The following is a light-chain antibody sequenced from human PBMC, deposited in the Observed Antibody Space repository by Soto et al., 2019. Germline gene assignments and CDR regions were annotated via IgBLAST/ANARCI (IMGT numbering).Light chain of an antibody. CDR1: SSDDGGYNH. CDR3: CSYTSLSTAV. Sequence: QSVLTQPASVSGSPGQSITISCTGTSSDDGGYNHVSWYQHSPGKAPKLILFAVSDRPSGVSHRFSGSKSGNTASLTISGLQAEDEADYYCCSYTSLSTAVFGGGTKLTVL. CDR2: AVS. V-gene: IGLV2-14*01. J-gene: IGLJ2*01.